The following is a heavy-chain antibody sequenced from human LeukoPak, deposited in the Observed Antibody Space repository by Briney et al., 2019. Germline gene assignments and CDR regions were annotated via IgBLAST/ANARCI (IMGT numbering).Heavy chain of an antibody. Sequence: PGGSLRLSCAASGFTFSSYAMHWVRQAPGKGLEWVAVISYDGSNKYCADSVKGRFTISRDNSKNTLYLQMNSLRAEDTAVYYCARGRSPSSYGMDVWGQGTTVTVSS. CDR1: GFTFSSYA. CDR3: ARGRSPSSYGMDV. CDR2: ISYDGSNK. D-gene: IGHD6-6*01. J-gene: IGHJ6*02. V-gene: IGHV3-30-3*01.